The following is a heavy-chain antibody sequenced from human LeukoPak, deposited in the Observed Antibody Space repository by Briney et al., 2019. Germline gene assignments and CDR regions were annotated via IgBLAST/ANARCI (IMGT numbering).Heavy chain of an antibody. J-gene: IGHJ3*02. CDR1: GGSISSGGYY. CDR3: AREIPRITMVRGAAGAFDI. Sequence: SETLSLTCTVPGGSISSGGYYWSWIRQHPGKGLEWIGYIYYSGSTYYNPSLKSRVTISVDTSKNQFSLKLSSVTAADTAVYYCAREIPRITMVRGAAGAFDIWGQGTMVTVSS. CDR2: IYYSGST. D-gene: IGHD3-10*01. V-gene: IGHV4-31*03.